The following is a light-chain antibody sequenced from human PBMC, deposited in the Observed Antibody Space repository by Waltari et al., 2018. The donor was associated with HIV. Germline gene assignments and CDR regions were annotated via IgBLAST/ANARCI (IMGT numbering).Light chain of an antibody. Sequence: SSELTQDPAVSVALGQTIRITCQGDSLRHYYASWYQQKPGQAPLLVLYGRNDRPSGIPDRFSGSKSGNTSSLTISGVQAEDEADYYCNSRDSSGNLWVFGGGTKLTVL. J-gene: IGLJ3*02. CDR3: NSRDSSGNLWV. CDR1: SLRHYY. V-gene: IGLV3-19*01. CDR2: GRN.